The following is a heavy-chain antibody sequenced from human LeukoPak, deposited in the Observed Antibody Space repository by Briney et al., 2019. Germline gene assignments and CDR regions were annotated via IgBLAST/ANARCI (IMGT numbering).Heavy chain of an antibody. V-gene: IGHV4-34*01. CDR3: ARQGSGGRAFDI. J-gene: IGHJ3*02. D-gene: IGHD1-26*01. CDR2: INHSGST. Sequence: SETLSLTCAVYGGSFSGYYWSWIRQPPGKGLEWIGEINHSGSTNYNPSLKSRVTISVDTSKNQFSLKLSSVTAADTAVYYCARQGSGGRAFDIWGQGAMVTVSS. CDR1: GGSFSGYY.